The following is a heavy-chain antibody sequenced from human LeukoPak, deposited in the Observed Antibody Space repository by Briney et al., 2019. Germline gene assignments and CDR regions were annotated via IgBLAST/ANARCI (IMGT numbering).Heavy chain of an antibody. D-gene: IGHD3-10*01. CDR2: INPSGGST. J-gene: IGHJ4*02. V-gene: IGHV1-46*01. CDR3: ARGIPYLGKSDY. Sequence: ASVKVSCEASGYTFTSYYMHCVRQAPGQGLEWMGIINPSGGSTSYAQKFQGRVTMTRDMSTSTVYMELSSLRSEDTAVYYCARGIPYLGKSDYWGQGTLVTVSS. CDR1: GYTFTSYY.